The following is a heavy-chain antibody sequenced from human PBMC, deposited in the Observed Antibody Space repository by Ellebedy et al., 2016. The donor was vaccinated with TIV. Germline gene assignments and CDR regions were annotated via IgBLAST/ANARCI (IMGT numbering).Heavy chain of an antibody. J-gene: IGHJ4*02. V-gene: IGHV1-8*01. CDR1: GYTFTSYD. Sequence: ASVKVSCKASGYTFTSYDINWVRQATGQGLEWMGWMNPNSGNTGYAQKFQGRVTMTRNTSISTAYMELSSLRSEDTAVYYCARDGYYDSSGYDYVPGHALDYWGQGTLVTVSP. D-gene: IGHD3-22*01. CDR2: MNPNSGNT. CDR3: ARDGYYDSSGYDYVPGHALDY.